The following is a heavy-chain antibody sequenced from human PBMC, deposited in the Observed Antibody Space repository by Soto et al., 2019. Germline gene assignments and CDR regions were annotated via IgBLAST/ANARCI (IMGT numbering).Heavy chain of an antibody. CDR1: GYTFTGYY. V-gene: IGHV1-2*02. J-gene: IGHJ6*02. D-gene: IGHD3-22*01. CDR3: ASDHRRTTMIVVVIATFYYFGMDV. Sequence: ASVKVSCKASGYTFTGYYMHWVRQAPGQGLEWMGWINPNSGGTNYAQKFQGRVTMTRDTSISTAYMELSRLRSDDTAVYYCASDHRRTTMIVVVIATFYYFGMDVWGQGTTVTVS. CDR2: INPNSGGT.